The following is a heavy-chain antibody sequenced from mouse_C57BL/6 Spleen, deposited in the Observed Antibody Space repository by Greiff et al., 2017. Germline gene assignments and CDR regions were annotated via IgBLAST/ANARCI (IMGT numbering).Heavy chain of an antibody. V-gene: IGHV3-8*01. D-gene: IGHD1-1*01. CDR2: ISYSGST. Sequence: EVKLMESGPGLAKPSQTLSLTCSVTGYSITSDYWNWIRKFPGNKLEYMGYISYSGSTYYNPSLKSRISITRDTSKIQYYLQLNSVTTEDTATYYCARSRGSSHWYFDVGGTGTTVTVSS. CDR1: GYSITSDY. CDR3: ARSRGSSHWYFDV. J-gene: IGHJ1*03.